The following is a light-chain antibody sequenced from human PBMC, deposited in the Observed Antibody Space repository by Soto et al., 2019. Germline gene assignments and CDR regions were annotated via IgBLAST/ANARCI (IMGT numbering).Light chain of an antibody. J-gene: IGLJ1*01. CDR1: SSNIGINT. V-gene: IGLV1-44*01. CDR2: SNK. Sequence: QSVLTQPPSAPGTPGQRVTISCSGSSSNIGINTVNWYQQLPGTAPKLLIYSNKQRPSGVPDRFSGSKSGTSASLAVSGLQSEDEADYYCAAWDDSLNGYVFGTGTKVTVL. CDR3: AAWDDSLNGYV.